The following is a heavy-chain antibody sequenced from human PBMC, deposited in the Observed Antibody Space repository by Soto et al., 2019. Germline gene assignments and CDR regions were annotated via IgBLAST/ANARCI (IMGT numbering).Heavy chain of an antibody. CDR3: ARDLVEKSSSWYKSWFDP. D-gene: IGHD6-13*01. CDR2: IIPIFGTA. Sequence: QVQLVQSGAEVKKPGSSVKVSCKASGGTFSSYAISWVRQAPGQGLEWMGGIIPIFGTANYAQKFQGRVTITANEYTSTAYMELSSLRSEDTAVYYCARDLVEKSSSWYKSWFDPWGQGTLVTVSS. J-gene: IGHJ5*02. CDR1: GGTFSSYA. V-gene: IGHV1-69*12.